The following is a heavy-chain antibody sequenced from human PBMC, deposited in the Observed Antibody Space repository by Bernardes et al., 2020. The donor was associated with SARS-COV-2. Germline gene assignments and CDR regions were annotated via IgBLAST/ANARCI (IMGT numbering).Heavy chain of an antibody. CDR3: ARTFYYDRGGDSLFDY. D-gene: IGHD2-21*02. J-gene: IGHJ4*02. Sequence: VKVSCTASGYTFSDYYTHWLRQAPGRGLEWMGWISPKSGATNHAQKFQGRVTMTRDTSISTDYMELSRLRSDDTAVYYCARTFYYDRGGDSLFDYWGQGTAVTVSS. CDR2: ISPKSGAT. CDR1: GYTFSDYY. V-gene: IGHV1-2*02.